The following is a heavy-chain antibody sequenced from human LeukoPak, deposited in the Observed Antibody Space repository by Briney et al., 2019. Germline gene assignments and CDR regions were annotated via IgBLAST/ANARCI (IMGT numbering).Heavy chain of an antibody. J-gene: IGHJ6*04. CDR1: GFTFDDYA. CDR3: AELGITMIGGV. V-gene: IGHV3-9*01. D-gene: IGHD3-10*02. CDR2: IAWSNGTL. Sequence: GGSLRLSCAASGFTFDDYAMHWVRQPPRKGLEWVSHIAWSNGTLAFADSVKGRFTISRDNAKNSLYVQMNSLRAEDTAVYYCAELGITMIGGVWGKGTTVTISS.